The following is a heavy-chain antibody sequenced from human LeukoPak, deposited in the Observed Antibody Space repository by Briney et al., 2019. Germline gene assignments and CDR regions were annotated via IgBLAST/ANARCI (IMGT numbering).Heavy chain of an antibody. CDR1: GGSISSGGYY. D-gene: IGHD1-26*01. J-gene: IGHJ4*02. V-gene: IGHV4-30-2*01. CDR2: IYHSGST. CDR3: ARHGDAGSYYSRIDY. Sequence: PSQTLSLTCTVSGGSISSGGYYWSWIRQPPGKGLEWIGYIYHSGSTYYNPSLKSRVTISVDRSKNQFSLRLSSVTAADTAVYYCARHGDAGSYYSRIDYWGQGTLVTVSS.